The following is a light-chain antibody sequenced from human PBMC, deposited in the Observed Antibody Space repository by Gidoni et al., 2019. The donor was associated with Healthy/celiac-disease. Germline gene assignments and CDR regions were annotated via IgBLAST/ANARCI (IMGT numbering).Light chain of an antibody. CDR2: DVS. V-gene: IGLV2-11*01. J-gene: IGLJ1*01. CDR1: SSDVGGYNY. Sequence: QSALTQPRSVSGSPGQSLTISCTGTSSDVGGYNYVSWYQQHPGKAPKLMIYDVSKRPSGVPDRFSGSKSGNTASLTISGLQAEDEADYYCCSYAGSYTRYVFGTGTKVTVL. CDR3: CSYAGSYTRYV.